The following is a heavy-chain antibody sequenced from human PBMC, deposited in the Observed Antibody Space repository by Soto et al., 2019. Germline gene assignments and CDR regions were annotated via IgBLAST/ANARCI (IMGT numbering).Heavy chain of an antibody. J-gene: IGHJ4*02. V-gene: IGHV1-8*01. Sequence: ASVKVSCKASGYTFTSYDINWVRQATGQGLEWMVWMNPNSGNTGYAQKFQGRVTMTRNTSISTAYMELSSLRSEDTAVYYCARGRGKRASPALYDSSGYYYDYWGQGTLVTVSS. CDR2: MNPNSGNT. CDR1: GYTFTSYD. CDR3: ARGRGKRASPALYDSSGYYYDY. D-gene: IGHD3-22*01.